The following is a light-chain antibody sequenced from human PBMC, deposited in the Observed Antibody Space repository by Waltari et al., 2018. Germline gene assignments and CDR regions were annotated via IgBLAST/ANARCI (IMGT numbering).Light chain of an antibody. V-gene: IGKV3-20*01. Sequence: EIVLTQSPGTLSLSQGERATLSCRASQSVSSSYLTWYQQKPGQAPRLLIYGASSRATGIPARFSGRGSGTDFTLTIGRLEPEDFAVYYCQQYGTSPLLTFGGGTKVEI. CDR3: QQYGTSPLLT. J-gene: IGKJ4*01. CDR2: GAS. CDR1: QSVSSSY.